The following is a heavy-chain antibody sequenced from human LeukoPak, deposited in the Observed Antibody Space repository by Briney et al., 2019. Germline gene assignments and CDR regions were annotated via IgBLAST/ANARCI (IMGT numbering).Heavy chain of an antibody. CDR2: IHHSGST. J-gene: IGHJ4*02. CDR1: GYSINSGYY. Sequence: SSETLSLTCTVSGYSINSGYYWGWIRPPPGKGLEWIGSIHHSGSTYYNPSLQSRVTISVDTSNNQFSLKLNSVTAADTAVYHCARDQYLDVLTGDRRYYFDYWGQGALVTVSS. D-gene: IGHD3-9*01. CDR3: ARDQYLDVLTGDRRYYFDY. V-gene: IGHV4-38-2*02.